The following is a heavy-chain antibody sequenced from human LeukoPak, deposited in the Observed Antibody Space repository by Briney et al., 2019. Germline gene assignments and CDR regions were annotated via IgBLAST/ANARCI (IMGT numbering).Heavy chain of an antibody. D-gene: IGHD3-10*01. CDR3: AREASWFGELSWFDP. J-gene: IGHJ5*02. CDR1: GFTFSSYS. CDR2: ISSSSSTI. V-gene: IGHV3-48*02. Sequence: GGSLRLSCAASGFTFSSYSMNWVRQAPGKGLEWVSYISSSSSTIYYADSVKGRFTISRDDAKNSLYLQMNSLRDEDTAVYYCAREASWFGELSWFDPWGQGTLVTVSS.